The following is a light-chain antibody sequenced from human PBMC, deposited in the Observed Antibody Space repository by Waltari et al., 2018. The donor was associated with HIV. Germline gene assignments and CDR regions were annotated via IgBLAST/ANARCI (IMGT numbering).Light chain of an antibody. CDR1: QTISIN. V-gene: IGKV3-15*01. CDR3: QQYNNRPPWT. Sequence: EVVMTQSPATLSVSPGERATLSCRASQTISINLAWYQQRPGQAPRLLIYGASTRATGIPARFSGSGSGTEFTLTISSLQSEDFAVYYCQQYNNRPPWTFGQGTKVEI. CDR2: GAS. J-gene: IGKJ1*01.